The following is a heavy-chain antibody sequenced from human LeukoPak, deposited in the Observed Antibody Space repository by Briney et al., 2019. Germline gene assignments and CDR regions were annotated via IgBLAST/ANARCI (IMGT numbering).Heavy chain of an antibody. J-gene: IGHJ4*02. Sequence: GGSLRLSCAASGFTFSDYYMSWIRQAPGEGLEWVSYISSSGSTIYYADSVKGRFTISRDNAKNSVYLQMNRLRAEDTAVYYCARATRGVASNFDYWGQGTLVTVSS. CDR3: ARATRGVASNFDY. V-gene: IGHV3-11*04. CDR1: GFTFSDYY. CDR2: ISSSGSTI. D-gene: IGHD2-15*01.